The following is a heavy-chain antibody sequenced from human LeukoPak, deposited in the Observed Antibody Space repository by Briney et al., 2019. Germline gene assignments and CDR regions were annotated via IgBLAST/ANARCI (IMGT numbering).Heavy chain of an antibody. D-gene: IGHD5-18*01. V-gene: IGHV4-38-2*02. Sequence: SETLSHTCTVSGYSTSSGYYWGWIRQPPGKGLEWIGSIYHSGSTYYNPSLKSRVTISVDTSKNQFSLKLSSVTAADTAVYYCAGNTAMGTDYWGQGTLVTVSS. CDR1: GYSTSSGYY. J-gene: IGHJ4*02. CDR2: IYHSGST. CDR3: AGNTAMGTDY.